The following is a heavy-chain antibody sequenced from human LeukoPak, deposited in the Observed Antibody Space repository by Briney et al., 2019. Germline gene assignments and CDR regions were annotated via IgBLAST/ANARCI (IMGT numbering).Heavy chain of an antibody. V-gene: IGHV3-7*01. D-gene: IGHD3-10*02. CDR3: AELGITMIGGV. CDR1: GFTFSSHY. Sequence: GGSLRLSCAASGFTFSSHYMSWVREAPGKGLEWVANIKKDGSEKYYVDSVKGRFTISRDNAKNSLYLQMNSLRAEDTAVYYCAELGITMIGGVWGNGTTDTISS. J-gene: IGHJ6*04. CDR2: IKKDGSEK.